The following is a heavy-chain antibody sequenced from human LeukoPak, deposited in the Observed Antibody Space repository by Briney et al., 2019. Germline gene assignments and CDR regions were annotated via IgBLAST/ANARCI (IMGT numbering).Heavy chain of an antibody. CDR1: GFTFRSFT. CDR2: IKQDGSEK. CDR3: ASLGY. D-gene: IGHD3-16*01. Sequence: PGGSLRLSCAASGFTFRSFTLNWVRQAPGKGLEWVANIKQDGSEKYYVDSVKGRFTISRDNTKNSLYLQMNSLRAEDTAVYYCASLGYWGQGTLVTVSS. J-gene: IGHJ4*02. V-gene: IGHV3-7*01.